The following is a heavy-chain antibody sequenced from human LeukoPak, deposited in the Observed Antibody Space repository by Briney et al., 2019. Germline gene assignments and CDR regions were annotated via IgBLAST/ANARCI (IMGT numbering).Heavy chain of an antibody. D-gene: IGHD6-19*01. CDR2: ISSSSSYI. CDR3: ARDGRIAVAGTLDY. V-gene: IGHV3-21*01. Sequence: GRSLRLSCAASGFTFSSYSMNWVRQAPGKGLEWVSSISSSSSYIYYADSVKGRFTISRDNAKNSLYLQMNSLRAEDTAVYYCARDGRIAVAGTLDYWGQGTLVTVSS. J-gene: IGHJ4*02. CDR1: GFTFSSYS.